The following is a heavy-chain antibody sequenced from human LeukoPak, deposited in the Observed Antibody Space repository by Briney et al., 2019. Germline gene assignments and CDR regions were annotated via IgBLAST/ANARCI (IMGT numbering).Heavy chain of an antibody. V-gene: IGHV4-34*01. CDR1: GVSFSGYY. Sequence: SEALSHTCAVYGVSFSGYYWSWIRQPPGKGLEWIGEINHSGSTNYNPSLKSRVTISGDTSKNQFSLKLSSVTAADTAVYYCARATRDLGYSSSWYVASFWFDPWGQGTLVTVSS. D-gene: IGHD6-13*01. CDR2: INHSGST. J-gene: IGHJ5*02. CDR3: ARATRDLGYSSSWYVASFWFDP.